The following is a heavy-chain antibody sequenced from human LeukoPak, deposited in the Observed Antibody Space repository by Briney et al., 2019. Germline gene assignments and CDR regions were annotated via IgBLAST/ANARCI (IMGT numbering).Heavy chain of an antibody. CDR3: AKEDRYCSSTSCLGAGDY. Sequence: GGSLRLSCAASGITFSNYAMSWVRQAPGKGLEWVSIIGYRGGSIYYAYSVKGRFTISRDNSKNTLSLQMNGLRPEDTAVYYCAKEDRYCSSTSCLGAGDYWGQGTLVTVSS. CDR1: GITFSNYA. J-gene: IGHJ4*02. D-gene: IGHD2-2*01. CDR2: IGYRGGSI. V-gene: IGHV3-23*01.